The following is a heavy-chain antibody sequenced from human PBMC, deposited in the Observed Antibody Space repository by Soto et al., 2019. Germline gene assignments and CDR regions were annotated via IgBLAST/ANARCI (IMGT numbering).Heavy chain of an antibody. CDR2: ISGSGGST. J-gene: IGHJ3*02. V-gene: IGHV3-23*01. CDR3: ARDGGDSSSWYFAFDI. D-gene: IGHD6-13*01. Sequence: HPGGSLRLSCAASGFTFSSYAMSWVRQVPEKGLEWVSGISGSGGSTYYADSVKGRFTISRGNAKNSLYLQMHSLRAEDTAVYYCARDGGDSSSWYFAFDIWGQGTMVTVSS. CDR1: GFTFSSYA.